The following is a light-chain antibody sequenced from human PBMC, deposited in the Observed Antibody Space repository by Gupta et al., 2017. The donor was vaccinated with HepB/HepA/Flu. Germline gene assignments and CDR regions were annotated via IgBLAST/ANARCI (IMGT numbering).Light chain of an antibody. CDR2: EVS. CDR1: SSDVGGYNY. CDR3: SSHAGSKTV. J-gene: IGLJ1*01. Sequence: QSALPQPPSASGSPGQSVTISCTGTSSDVGGYNYVSWHQQHPGKAPKVMIYEVSKRPSGVPDRFSGSKSGNTASLTVSGLQAEDEADYYCSSHAGSKTVIGTGTQVTVL. V-gene: IGLV2-8*01.